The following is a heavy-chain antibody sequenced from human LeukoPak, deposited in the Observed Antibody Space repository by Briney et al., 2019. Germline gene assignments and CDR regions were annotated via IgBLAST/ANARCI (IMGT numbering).Heavy chain of an antibody. CDR1: GYTFTSYD. Sequence: GASVKVSCKASGYTFTSYDINWVRQATGQGLEWMGWMNPNSGNTGYAQKFQGRVTITRNTSISTAYMELSSLRSEDTAVYYCARKGYSRRYYYYYYYMDVWGKGTTVTVSS. V-gene: IGHV1-8*03. CDR3: ARKGYSRRYYYYYYYMDV. J-gene: IGHJ6*03. D-gene: IGHD6-13*01. CDR2: MNPNSGNT.